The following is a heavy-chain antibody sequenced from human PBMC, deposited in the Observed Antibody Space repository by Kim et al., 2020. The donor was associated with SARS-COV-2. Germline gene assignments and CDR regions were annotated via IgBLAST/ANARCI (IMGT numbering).Heavy chain of an antibody. D-gene: IGHD2-2*01. CDR2: ISGSGGST. J-gene: IGHJ4*02. CDR3: AKAAGVNPVSHIVVVPAAIRALYYFDY. CDR1: GFTFSSYA. V-gene: IGHV3-23*01. Sequence: GGSLRLSCAASGFTFSSYAMSWVRQAPGKGLEWVSAISGSGGSTYYADSVKGRFTISRDNSKNTLYLQMNSLRAEDTAVYYCAKAAGVNPVSHIVVVPAAIRALYYFDYWGQGTLVTVSS.